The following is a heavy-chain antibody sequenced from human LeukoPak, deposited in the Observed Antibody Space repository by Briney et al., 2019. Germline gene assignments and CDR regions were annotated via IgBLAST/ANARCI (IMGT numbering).Heavy chain of an antibody. J-gene: IGHJ4*02. CDR1: GFTFSRNA. Sequence: GGPLRHSCAASGFTFSRNAMHGLRPPPGKGLEGVAVISNDGTYPYYADSVKGRFTISRDNFKNTLYLQMSSLRSEDTALYYCARGPTQKRGDGSSWRLDSWGQGTLVTVSS. CDR2: ISNDGTYP. CDR3: ARGPTQKRGDGSSWRLDS. V-gene: IGHV3-30*04. D-gene: IGHD6-13*01.